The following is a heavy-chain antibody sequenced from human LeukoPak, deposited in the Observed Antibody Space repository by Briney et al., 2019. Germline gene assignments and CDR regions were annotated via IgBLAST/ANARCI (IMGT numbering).Heavy chain of an antibody. CDR1: GYTFTGYY. CDR2: INPNSGVT. J-gene: IGHJ4*02. Sequence: ASVKVSCKASGYTFTGYYMHWVRQAPGQGLEWMGWINPNSGVTNYAQKFQGRVTMTRDTSISTAYMELRSDDTAVYYCARGGRVYDYVWGSYRAPSFIDYWGQGTLVTVSS. V-gene: IGHV1-2*02. CDR3: ARGGRVYDYVWGSYRAPSFIDY. D-gene: IGHD3-16*02.